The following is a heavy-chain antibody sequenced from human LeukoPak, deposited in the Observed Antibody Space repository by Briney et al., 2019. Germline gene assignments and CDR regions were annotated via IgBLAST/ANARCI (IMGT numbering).Heavy chain of an antibody. CDR2: IYLDGSRA. J-gene: IGHJ6*03. V-gene: IGHV3-7*01. CDR3: GRAGPVTKDHFMDV. D-gene: IGHD2-2*01. CDR1: GFTFTNYW. Sequence: GGSLRLSCAVSGFTFTNYWMSWARQSPGKGLEWVTNIYLDGSRAYYVDSVKGRFTISRDNAKNSLFLQMNSLSAEDTAVYYCGRAGPVTKDHFMDVWGKGTTVTVSS.